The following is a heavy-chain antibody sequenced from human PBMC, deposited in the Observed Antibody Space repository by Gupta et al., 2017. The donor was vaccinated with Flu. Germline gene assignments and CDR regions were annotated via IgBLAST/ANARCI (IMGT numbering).Heavy chain of an antibody. CDR2: VKRKIDGGAT. J-gene: IGHJ6*02. CDR1: GLSCRNDW. D-gene: IGHD3-9*01. Sequence: EVQLVESGEGLVEPGGSLTLSCAASGLSCRNDWMSWVRQAPGKGLEWVGRVKRKIDGGATAYAAPVKDRFTISRDDSKNTLVLHMSSLKHEDTGVYYCTTLSTTFRSDGYNDMDVWGQGTTVTVSS. CDR3: TTLSTTFRSDGYNDMDV. V-gene: IGHV3-15*01.